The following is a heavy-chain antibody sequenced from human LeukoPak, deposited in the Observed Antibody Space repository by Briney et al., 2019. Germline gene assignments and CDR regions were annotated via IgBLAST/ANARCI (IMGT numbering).Heavy chain of an antibody. CDR3: ARDFWSGYYYYYGMDV. D-gene: IGHD3-3*01. CDR1: GGTLSSYT. J-gene: IGHJ6*02. Sequence: SVKVSCKASGGTLSSYTISWVRQAPGQGLEWMGRIIPILGIANYAQKFQGRVTITADKSTSTAYMELSSLRSEDTAVYYCARDFWSGYYYYYGMDVWGQGTTVTVSS. CDR2: IIPILGIA. V-gene: IGHV1-69*04.